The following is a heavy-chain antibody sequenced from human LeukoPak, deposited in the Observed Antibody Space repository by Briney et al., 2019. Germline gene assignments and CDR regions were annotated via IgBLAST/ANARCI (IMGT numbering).Heavy chain of an antibody. CDR1: GYSFTNYG. CDR2: IYIGNGNT. CDR3: ARDPRMRWEFGEIISPCFDP. Sequence: ASVKVSCTASGYSFTNYGVHWVRQAPGHRLEWMGWIYIGNGNTKFSQNIQGRVTITRDTSASTAYMELSSLRSEDTAVYYCARDPRMRWEFGEIISPCFDPWGQGTLVTVSS. J-gene: IGHJ5*02. V-gene: IGHV1-3*04. D-gene: IGHD3-10*01.